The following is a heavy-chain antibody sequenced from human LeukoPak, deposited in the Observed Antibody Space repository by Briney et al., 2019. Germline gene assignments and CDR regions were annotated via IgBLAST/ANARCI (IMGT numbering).Heavy chain of an antibody. CDR2: ISGSGGST. D-gene: IGHD3-9*01. Sequence: PGGSLRLSCTSSGFSFSGYAMIWVRQAPGKGLEWVSAISGSGGSTYYADSVKGRFTISRDNSKNTLYLQMNSLRAEDTAVYYCAKAGYDILTGYSPWDYYYYMDVWGKGTTVTVSS. CDR1: GFSFSGYA. J-gene: IGHJ6*03. CDR3: AKAGYDILTGYSPWDYYYYMDV. V-gene: IGHV3-23*01.